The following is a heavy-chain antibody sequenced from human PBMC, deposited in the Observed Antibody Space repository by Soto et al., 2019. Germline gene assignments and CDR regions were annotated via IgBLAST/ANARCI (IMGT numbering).Heavy chain of an antibody. CDR3: ARWGGLRYCSSTTCYPVDY. Sequence: QVQLVESGGGVVQPGRSLRLSCAASGFTFSSYAMHWVRQAPGKGLEWVAGISYDGSNKYYADSVKGRFTISRDDSKNTLYLQMTSLRAEDTAVYFCARWGGLRYCSSTTCYPVDYWGQGTLVTASS. V-gene: IGHV3-30-3*01. J-gene: IGHJ4*02. D-gene: IGHD2-2*01. CDR1: GFTFSSYA. CDR2: ISYDGSNK.